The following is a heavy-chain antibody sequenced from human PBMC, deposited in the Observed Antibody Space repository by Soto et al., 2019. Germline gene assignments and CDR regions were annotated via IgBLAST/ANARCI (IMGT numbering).Heavy chain of an antibody. CDR2: IKQDGSEK. CDR1: GFNFGGYW. J-gene: IGHJ4*02. D-gene: IGHD2-21*02. Sequence: EVQLVESGGGLVQSGGSLRLSCAASGFNFGGYWMNWVRQAPGKGLEWVANIKQDGSEKNYVDSVKGRFTISRDNAKNSLYLQMYNLRADDTAVYYCASTKHCSYWGQGTLVTVSS. CDR3: ASTKHCSY. V-gene: IGHV3-7*05.